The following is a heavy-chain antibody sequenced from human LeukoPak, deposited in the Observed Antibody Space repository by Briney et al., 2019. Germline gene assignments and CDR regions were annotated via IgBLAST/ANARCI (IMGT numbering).Heavy chain of an antibody. J-gene: IGHJ4*02. Sequence: GGTLRLSCAASGFAFSNYGMNWVRQVPGKGLEWVSGITGSGGTTYYADSVKGRFTISRDNSKNTLYLQMNSPRAEDTAAYYCAKDGNWARFENWGQGTLVTVSS. V-gene: IGHV3-23*01. D-gene: IGHD7-27*01. CDR2: ITGSGGTT. CDR3: AKDGNWARFEN. CDR1: GFAFSNYG.